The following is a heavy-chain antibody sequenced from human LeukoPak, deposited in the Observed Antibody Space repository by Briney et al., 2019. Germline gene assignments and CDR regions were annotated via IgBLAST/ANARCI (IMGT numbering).Heavy chain of an antibody. J-gene: IGHJ4*02. D-gene: IGHD3-10*01. Sequence: PGGSLRLSCAASGFTFSSYGMHWVRQAPGKGLEWVAFIRYDGSNKYYADSVKGRFTISRDNSKNTLYLQMNSLRAEDTAVYYCARDPDYYGSGSYLHWGQGTLVTVSS. CDR3: ARDPDYYGSGSYLH. CDR1: GFTFSSYG. V-gene: IGHV3-30*02. CDR2: IRYDGSNK.